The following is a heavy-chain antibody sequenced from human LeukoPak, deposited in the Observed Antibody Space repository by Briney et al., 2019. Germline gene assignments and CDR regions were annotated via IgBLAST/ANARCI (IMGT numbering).Heavy chain of an antibody. CDR2: INYSGST. CDR1: GGSVSSTTYY. D-gene: IGHD3-10*01. CDR3: GGRVVFGSGKYYFYY. V-gene: IGHV4-39*01. J-gene: IGHJ4*02. Sequence: SETLSLTCTVSGGSVSSTTYYWSWIRQPPGKGLEWIASINYSGSTYYNPSLKSRVTISVDTSENQFSLKLSSVTAADTAVYYCGGRVVFGSGKYYFYYWGQGTMVTVSS.